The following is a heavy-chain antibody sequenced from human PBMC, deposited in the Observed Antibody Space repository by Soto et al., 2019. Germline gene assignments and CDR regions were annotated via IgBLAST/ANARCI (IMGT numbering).Heavy chain of an antibody. J-gene: IGHJ4*02. Sequence: EVHLVESGGGLVQPGGSLRLSCAASGFTFSSNCPSWVRQAPGLGLEWVANIKEDGSQKYYVDSVNGRFPISIDNAKNSLYLQMNRLRAEDTAVYYCARDGYVGYLDSWGQGTLVTVSS. V-gene: IGHV3-7*04. CDR1: GFTFSSNC. CDR3: ARDGYVGYLDS. CDR2: IKEDGSQK. D-gene: IGHD3-10*02.